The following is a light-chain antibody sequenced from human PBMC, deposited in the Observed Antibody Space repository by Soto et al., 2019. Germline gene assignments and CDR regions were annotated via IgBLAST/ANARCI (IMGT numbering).Light chain of an antibody. CDR1: SSDVGGYNY. V-gene: IGLV2-14*03. CDR3: SSYTDSSNYV. CDR2: EVS. J-gene: IGLJ1*01. Sequence: QSVLTQPASVSGSPGQSITISCTGTSSDVGGYNYVSWYQQHPGKGPKLMIYEVSNRPSGVSNRFSGSRSGNTASLTISGLQAEDEADYYCSSYTDSSNYVFGTGTKVTVL.